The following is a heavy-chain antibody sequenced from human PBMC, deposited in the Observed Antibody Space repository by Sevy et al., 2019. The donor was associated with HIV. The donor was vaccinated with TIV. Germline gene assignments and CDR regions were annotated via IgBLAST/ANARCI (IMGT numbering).Heavy chain of an antibody. J-gene: IGHJ6*02. CDR3: ARHMVRGALYYYGMDV. D-gene: IGHD3-10*01. Sequence: GGSLRLSCAASGFTFSSYAMHWVRQAPGKGLEWVAVISYDGSNKYYADSVKGRFTISRDNSKNTLYLQMNSLRAEDTAVYYCARHMVRGALYYYGMDVWGQGTTVTVSS. CDR2: ISYDGSNK. V-gene: IGHV3-30-3*01. CDR1: GFTFSSYA.